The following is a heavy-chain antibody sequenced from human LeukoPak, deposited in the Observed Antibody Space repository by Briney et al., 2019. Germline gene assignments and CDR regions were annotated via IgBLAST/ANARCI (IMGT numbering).Heavy chain of an antibody. CDR2: IYSSGST. CDR3: ARLRDYWSGYDRRYYFYGLDV. Sequence: SETPSLTCTVSGGSITGHYWSWVRQPPGKGLEWIGYIYSSGSTNYNPSFKSRVTISLDTSKNQFSLRLTSVTATDTAVYYCARLRDYWSGYDRRYYFYGLDVWGQGTTATVSS. D-gene: IGHD3-3*01. V-gene: IGHV4-4*09. J-gene: IGHJ6*02. CDR1: GGSITGHY.